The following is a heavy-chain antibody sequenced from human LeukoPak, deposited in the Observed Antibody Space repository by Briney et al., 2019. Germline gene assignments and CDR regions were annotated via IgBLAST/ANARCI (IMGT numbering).Heavy chain of an antibody. CDR3: ARAAGYSSSWNNY. Sequence: PSETLSLTCTVSGGSISSGGYYWSWIRQPPGKGLEWIGYIYHSGSTYYNLSLKSRVTISVDRSKNQFSLKLSSVTAADTAVYYCARAAGYSSSWNNYWGQGTLVTVSS. CDR2: IYHSGST. J-gene: IGHJ4*02. V-gene: IGHV4-30-2*01. D-gene: IGHD6-13*01. CDR1: GGSISSGGYY.